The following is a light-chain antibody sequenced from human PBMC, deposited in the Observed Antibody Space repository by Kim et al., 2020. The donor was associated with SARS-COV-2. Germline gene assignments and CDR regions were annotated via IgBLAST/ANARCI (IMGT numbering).Light chain of an antibody. J-gene: IGKJ5*01. CDR3: QQRSNWPLSIT. Sequence: PGDRAPLSCRASQTISTYLAWYQQKPGQPPRLLIYDASIRATDIPDRFSGSGSGIDFTLTISSLRPEDFAVYFCQQRSNWPLSITFGLGTRLEIK. CDR1: QTISTY. CDR2: DAS. V-gene: IGKV3-11*01.